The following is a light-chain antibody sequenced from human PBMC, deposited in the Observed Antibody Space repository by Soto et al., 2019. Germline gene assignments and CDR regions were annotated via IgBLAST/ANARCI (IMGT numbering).Light chain of an antibody. CDR3: QHYDSSLWT. J-gene: IGKJ1*01. V-gene: IGKV3-20*01. CDR2: VAS. CDR1: QSISSSS. Sequence: IVLTQSAGTLSLSPGERATLSCRASQSISSSSLAWYQQRTGQAPRLLIYVASSRATGIPDRFSGSGYGTDFNLTISRLETEDFAVYYCQHYDSSLWTFGQGTKVDIK.